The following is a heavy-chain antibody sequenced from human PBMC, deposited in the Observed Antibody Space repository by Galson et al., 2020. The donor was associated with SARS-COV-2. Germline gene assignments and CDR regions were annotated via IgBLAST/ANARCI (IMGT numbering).Heavy chain of an antibody. CDR3: ARDATSGGWYNWFDP. CDR2: VLNSGTT. V-gene: IGHV4-39*07. CDR1: GGSIRSSNYY. D-gene: IGHD6-19*01. Sequence: SETLSLTCTVSGGSIRSSNYYWGWIRQPPGKGLEWIGSVLNSGTTHYSPSLQSRVTISVDTSKNQFSLNLNSVTAADTAMYYCARDATSGGWYNWFDPWGQGTLVTVSS. J-gene: IGHJ5*02.